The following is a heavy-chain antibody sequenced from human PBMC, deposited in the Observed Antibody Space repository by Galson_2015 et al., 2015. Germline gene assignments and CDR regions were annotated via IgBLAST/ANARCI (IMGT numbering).Heavy chain of an antibody. CDR3: AKGGPYCSGGNCHGVFDS. Sequence: SLRLSCAASGFTFSSYAMGWVRQAPGTGLEGVSSIGDRGANTRYADSVKGRFTISRDNSKNTLYLQMNSLRGDDTAVYYCAKGGPYCSGGNCHGVFDSWGQGTLVTVSS. V-gene: IGHV3-23*01. D-gene: IGHD2-15*01. CDR2: IGDRGANT. CDR1: GFTFSSYA. J-gene: IGHJ4*02.